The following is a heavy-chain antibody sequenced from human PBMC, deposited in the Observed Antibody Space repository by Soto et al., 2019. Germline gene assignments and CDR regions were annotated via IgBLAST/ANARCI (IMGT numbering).Heavy chain of an antibody. CDR3: VHRSPGRYFDWSSGYFDY. CDR2: IYWDDDE. V-gene: IGHV2-5*02. D-gene: IGHD3-9*01. Sequence: SGPTLVNPTQTLTLTCTFSGFSLSTSGVGVGWIRQPPGKALEWLAFIYWDDDERYSSSLKSRLTITKDTSKNQVVLTLTNMDPLDTAKFYCVHRSPGRYFDWSSGYFDYWGQGTLVTVSS. J-gene: IGHJ4*02. CDR1: GFSLSTSGVG.